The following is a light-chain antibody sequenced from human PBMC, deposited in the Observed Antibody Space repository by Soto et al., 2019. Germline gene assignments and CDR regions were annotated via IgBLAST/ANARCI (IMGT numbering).Light chain of an antibody. J-gene: IGKJ2*01. Sequence: DIQMTQSPSTLSAFVGDTVTITCRASQSISHWLAWYQQRPGRAPKLLIYDASSLESGVPSRCIGSGSGTEFPLAISSLQPCDFVTYYCQQYSAYPDTCRQGTKLEIK. CDR2: DAS. CDR3: QQYSAYPDT. V-gene: IGKV1-5*01. CDR1: QSISHW.